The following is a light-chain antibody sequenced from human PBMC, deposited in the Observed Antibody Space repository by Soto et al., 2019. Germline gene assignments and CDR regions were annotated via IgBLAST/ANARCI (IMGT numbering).Light chain of an antibody. CDR3: QSYDSSLSGSWV. CDR1: SSNIGAGYD. J-gene: IGLJ3*02. Sequence: QPVLTQPPSVSGAPGQRVTISCTGSSSNIGAGYDVHWYQQLPGTAPKLLIYGNFNRPSGVPDRFSGSKSGTSASLAITGLQAEDESDYYCQSYDSSLSGSWVFGGGTKLTVL. V-gene: IGLV1-40*01. CDR2: GNF.